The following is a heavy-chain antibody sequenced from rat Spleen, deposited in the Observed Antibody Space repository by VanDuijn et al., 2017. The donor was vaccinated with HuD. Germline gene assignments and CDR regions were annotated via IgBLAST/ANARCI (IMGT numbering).Heavy chain of an antibody. CDR3: VREGATVDY. CDR1: NYSITSDY. Sequence: EVQLQESGPGLVKPSQSLSLTCSVTNYSITSDYWGWIRKFPGSKMEWIGHISYSGSSSYSPSLKGRISITRDTSKNQFFLQLNSVTTEDTAIYFCVREGATVDYWGQGVMVTVSS. D-gene: IGHD1-8*01. J-gene: IGHJ2*01. CDR2: ISYSGSS. V-gene: IGHV3-1*01.